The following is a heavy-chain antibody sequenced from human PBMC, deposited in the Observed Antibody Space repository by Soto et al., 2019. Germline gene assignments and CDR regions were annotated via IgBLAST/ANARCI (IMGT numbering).Heavy chain of an antibody. V-gene: IGHV1-18*01. CDR1: GYSFTRYG. J-gene: IGHJ6*02. Sequence: QVQLVQSRAEVKNPGASVKVSCKASGYSFTRYGIAWARQAPGQGLEWMGWINTYNGNTNYAQNLQRRVTLTTATSTSTAYMELTSLRCNDTAIYYCAMVDVYVTPSPQDVWGQGTTVIVSS. D-gene: IGHD3-16*01. CDR3: AMVDVYVTPSPQDV. CDR2: INTYNGNT.